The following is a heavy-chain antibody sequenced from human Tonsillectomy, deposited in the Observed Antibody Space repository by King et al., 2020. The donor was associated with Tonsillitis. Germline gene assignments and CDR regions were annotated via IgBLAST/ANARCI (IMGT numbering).Heavy chain of an antibody. CDR3: TTRDYATGAFDI. Sequence: VQLVESGGGLVKPGGSLTLSCVASGLTFSNAWMTWVRQAPGKGLEWVGRIKSKTDGGTTDYAAPVKGRFTISSDDSKTTLFLQMNSLNTEGTAVYYCTTRDYATGAFDIWGQGTMVTVSS. CDR2: IKSKTDGGTT. J-gene: IGHJ3*02. CDR1: GLTFSNAW. V-gene: IGHV3-15*01. D-gene: IGHD3-16*01.